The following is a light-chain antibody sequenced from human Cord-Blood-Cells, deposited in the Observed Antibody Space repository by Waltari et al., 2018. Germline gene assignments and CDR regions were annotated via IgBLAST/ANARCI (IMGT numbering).Light chain of an antibody. V-gene: IGKV4-1*01. Sequence: IVMTQSQAALAVSLGVRATINCTSSQSVLYSSNNQNYLAWYQQKPGQPPKLLIYWASTRESGIPARFSGSGSGTDFTLTISSLQAEDVAVYYCQQYNSTPWTFGQGTKVEIK. CDR3: QQYNSTPWT. CDR1: QSVLYSSNNQNY. CDR2: WAS. J-gene: IGKJ1*01.